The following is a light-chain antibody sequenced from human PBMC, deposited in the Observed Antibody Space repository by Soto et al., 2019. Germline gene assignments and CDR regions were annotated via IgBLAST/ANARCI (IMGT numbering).Light chain of an antibody. V-gene: IGKV3-20*01. CDR3: QQYGSSPSIT. J-gene: IGKJ5*01. Sequence: EIVLTQSPGTLSLSPGEGATLSCRASQSVSRNYLAWYQQKPGQAPRLLIYSVSSRATGIPDRFSGSGSGTDFTLTISRLEPEDFAVYYCQQYGSSPSITFGQGTRLEIK. CDR1: QSVSRNY. CDR2: SVS.